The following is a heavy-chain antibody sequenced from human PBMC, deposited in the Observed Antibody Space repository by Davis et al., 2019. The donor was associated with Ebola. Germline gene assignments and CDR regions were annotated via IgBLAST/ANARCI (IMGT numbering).Heavy chain of an antibody. CDR1: GFTFSGSA. V-gene: IGHV3-73*01. Sequence: GESLKISCAASGFTFSGSAMHWVRQASGKGLEWVGRIRSKANSYATAYAASVKGRFTISRDDSKNTAYLQMNSLKTEDTAVYYCARATIFGWFDYWGQGTLVTVSS. D-gene: IGHD3-3*01. CDR3: ARATIFGWFDY. J-gene: IGHJ4*02. CDR2: IRSKANSYAT.